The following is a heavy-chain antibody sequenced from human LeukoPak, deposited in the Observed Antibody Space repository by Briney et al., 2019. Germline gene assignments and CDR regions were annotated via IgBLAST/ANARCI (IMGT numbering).Heavy chain of an antibody. D-gene: IGHD2-21*01. J-gene: IGHJ3*02. CDR2: IYYSGST. V-gene: IGHV4-39*01. Sequence: SETLSLTCTVSGGSISSSSYYWGWIRQPPGKGLEWIGSIYYSGSTYYNPSLKSRVTISVDTSKNQFSLKLSSVTAADTAVYYCARQGCFSSAIRAFDIWGQGTMVTVSS. CDR3: ARQGCFSSAIRAFDI. CDR1: GGSISSSSYY.